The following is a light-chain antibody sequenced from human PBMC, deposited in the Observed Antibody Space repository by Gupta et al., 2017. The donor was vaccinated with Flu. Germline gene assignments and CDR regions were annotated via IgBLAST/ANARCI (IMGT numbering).Light chain of an antibody. CDR2: GAS. J-gene: IGKJ2*03. Sequence: EIVMTHSPATLSVSPGERATLSCRASQRVSSNLAWYQQKPGQAPRLLIYGASTRATGIPARFSGSGSGTEFTLTISSLQSEDFAVYYCQQYNNWPLYSFGQGTKLEIK. V-gene: IGKV3-15*01. CDR1: QRVSSN. CDR3: QQYNNWPLYS.